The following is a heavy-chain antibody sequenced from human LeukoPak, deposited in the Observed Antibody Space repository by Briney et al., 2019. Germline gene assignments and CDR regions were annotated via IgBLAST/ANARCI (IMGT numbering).Heavy chain of an antibody. Sequence: SQTLSLTCTVSGGSISSYYWNWIRQPPGKGLGWIGYIYYSGTTDYNPSLKSRVTISVDTSKNQFSLKLRSVTAADTAVYYCARDKVPGDYWGRGTLVTVSS. CDR2: IYYSGTT. V-gene: IGHV4-59*01. J-gene: IGHJ4*02. CDR1: GGSISSYY. CDR3: ARDKVPGDY. D-gene: IGHD1-1*01.